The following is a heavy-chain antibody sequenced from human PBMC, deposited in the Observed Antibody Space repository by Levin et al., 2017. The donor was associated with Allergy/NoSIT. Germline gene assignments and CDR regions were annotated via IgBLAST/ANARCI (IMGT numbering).Heavy chain of an antibody. CDR1: GFTFSSYG. D-gene: IGHD5-18*01. CDR2: IWYDGSIK. CDR3: ASQNGYSFL. J-gene: IGHJ4*02. Sequence: GGSLRLSCAASGFTFSSYGMHWVRQAPGKGLEWVAVIWYDGSIKYYADSLKGRFTISRDNSQNTLYLQMNSLRAEDTAVYYCASQNGYSFLWGQGTLVTVSS. V-gene: IGHV3-33*01.